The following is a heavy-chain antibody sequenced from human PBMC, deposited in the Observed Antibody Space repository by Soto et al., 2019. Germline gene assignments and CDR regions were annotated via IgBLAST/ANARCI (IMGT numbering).Heavy chain of an antibody. V-gene: IGHV1-69*13. D-gene: IGHD5-18*01. CDR2: IIPIFGTA. Sequence: EASVKVSCKASGGTFSSYAISWVRQAPGQGLEWMGGIIPIFGTANYAQKFQGRVTITADESTSTAYMELSSLRSEDTAVYYCARERRYSYAEIPSYYYYGMDVWGQGTTVTVSS. J-gene: IGHJ6*02. CDR1: GGTFSSYA. CDR3: ARERRYSYAEIPSYYYYGMDV.